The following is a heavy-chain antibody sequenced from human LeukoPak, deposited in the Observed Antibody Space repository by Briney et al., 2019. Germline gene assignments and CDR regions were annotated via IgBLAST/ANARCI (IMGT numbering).Heavy chain of an antibody. Sequence: PGGSLRLSWAASGFTVSSNYMNWVRQAPGKGREWVAVISYDGSNKYYADSVKGRFTISRDNSKNTLYLQINSLRAEDTAVYYCAKDPYQTYREYGSARPDYWGQGTLVTVSS. CDR1: GFTVSSNY. CDR2: ISYDGSNK. J-gene: IGHJ4*02. V-gene: IGHV3-30*18. CDR3: AKDPYQTYREYGSARPDY. D-gene: IGHD3-10*01.